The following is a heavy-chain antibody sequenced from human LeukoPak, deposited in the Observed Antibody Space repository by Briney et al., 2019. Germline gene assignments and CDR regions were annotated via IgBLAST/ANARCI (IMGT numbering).Heavy chain of an antibody. J-gene: IGHJ2*01. V-gene: IGHV4-31*03. CDR1: GVSISSGGYY. CDR2: IYYTGGT. Sequence: PSETLSLTCTVSGVSISSGGYYWSWIRQHPGKGLEWIGYIYYTGGTDYNPSLKSRATISVDTSKNQFSLKLSSVTAADTAVYYCARDVTTVTLAWFFDPWGRGTLVTVSS. CDR3: ARDVTTVTLAWFFDP. D-gene: IGHD4-17*01.